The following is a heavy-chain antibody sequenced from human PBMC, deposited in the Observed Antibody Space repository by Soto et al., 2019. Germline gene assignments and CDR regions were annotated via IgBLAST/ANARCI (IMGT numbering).Heavy chain of an antibody. V-gene: IGHV3-33*01. CDR2: IWYDGSNK. CDR3: ARDPPNFDWPFDY. J-gene: IGHJ4*02. CDR1: GFTFSSYG. Sequence: GGSLRLSCAASGFTFSSYGMHWVRQAPGKGLEWVAVIWYDGSNKYYADSVKGRFTISRDNSKNTLYLQMNSLRAEDTAVYYCARDPPNFDWPFDYWGQGTLVTVSS. D-gene: IGHD3-9*01.